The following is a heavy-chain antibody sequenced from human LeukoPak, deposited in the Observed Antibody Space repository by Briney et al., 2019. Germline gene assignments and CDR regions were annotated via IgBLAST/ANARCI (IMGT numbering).Heavy chain of an antibody. V-gene: IGHV4-59*08. D-gene: IGHD3-10*01. CDR1: GGSISSYY. J-gene: IGHJ4*02. CDR2: IYYSGST. CDR3: ARGGGYGSGSYYTRY. Sequence: SETLSLTCTVSGGSISSYYWSWIRQPPGKGLEWIGYIYYSGSTNYNPSLKSRVTISVDTSKNQFSLKLSSVTAADTAVYYCARGGGYGSGSYYTRYWGQGTLVTVSS.